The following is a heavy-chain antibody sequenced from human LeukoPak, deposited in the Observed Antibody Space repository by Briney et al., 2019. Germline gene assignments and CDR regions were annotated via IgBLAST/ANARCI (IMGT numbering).Heavy chain of an antibody. CDR1: GGSISSSSYY. D-gene: IGHD3-22*01. CDR2: IYTSGST. V-gene: IGHV4-39*07. CDR3: ASSDSSGYYVDY. Sequence: PSATLSLTCTVSGGSISSSSYYWGWIRQPPGKGLEWIGRIYTSGSTNYNPSLKSRVTISVDTSKIQFSLKLSSVTAADTAVYYCASSDSSGYYVDYWGQGTLVTVSS. J-gene: IGHJ4*02.